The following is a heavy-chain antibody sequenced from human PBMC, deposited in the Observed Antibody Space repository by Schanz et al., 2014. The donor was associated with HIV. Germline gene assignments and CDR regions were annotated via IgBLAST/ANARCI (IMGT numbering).Heavy chain of an antibody. J-gene: IGHJ6*02. CDR2: INTNGGGT. CDR3: AREKMDTGGLDV. CDR1: GYSFTSNF. Sequence: QVSLVQSGAEVKKPGASVKVSCKASGYSFTSNFIHWVRQAPGQGLQWMGVINTNGGGTSDTLQGRVIITRDTSTRTVYMYLSNLRFEDSAVYYCAREKMDTGGLDVWGQGTTVTVSS. V-gene: IGHV1-46*01.